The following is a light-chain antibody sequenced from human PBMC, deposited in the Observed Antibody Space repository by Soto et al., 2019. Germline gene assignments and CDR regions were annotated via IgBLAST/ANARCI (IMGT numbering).Light chain of an antibody. CDR2: GAS. CDR3: QKYSSAPFT. CDR1: QGISTF. J-gene: IGKJ3*01. V-gene: IGKV1-27*01. Sequence: DIQMTQSPSSLSASVGDRVTVTCRASQGISTFLAWYQQNPGQVPKVLIYGASTLQSGGASRFSGSGFGTEITLTISSLQPEDVATYYCQKYSSAPFTFGPGTKVDI.